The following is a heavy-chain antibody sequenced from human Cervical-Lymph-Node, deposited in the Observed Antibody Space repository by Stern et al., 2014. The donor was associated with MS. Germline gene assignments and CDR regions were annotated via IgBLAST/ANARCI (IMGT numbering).Heavy chain of an antibody. D-gene: IGHD3-16*02. J-gene: IGHJ3*02. CDR1: GFTFDGYA. Sequence: VQLVESGGGLVQPGRPLRLSCVASGFTFDGYAMHWVRQAPGQGLEWDSGISLNGGSRNSADSVKDRVTISRDNAKNSLYLQMSSLRPEDTAFYYCAKTLGRSYHDPFDMWGQGTMVIVSS. V-gene: IGHV3-9*01. CDR3: AKTLGRSYHDPFDM. CDR2: ISLNGGSR.